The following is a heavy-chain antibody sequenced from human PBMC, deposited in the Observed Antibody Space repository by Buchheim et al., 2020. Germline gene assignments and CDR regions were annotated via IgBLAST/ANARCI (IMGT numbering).Heavy chain of an antibody. CDR1: GFTFSDYS. D-gene: IGHD3-10*01. J-gene: IGHJ4*02. CDR3: VTESYWYVHY. CDR2: ISTRRSSI. V-gene: IGHV3-11*06. Sequence: QVHLVESGGGLVKPGGSLRLSCVASGFTFSDYSMSWIRQAPGKGLEWVSYISTRRSSINYADSMKGRFTISRDDAKNSLYLQINSLRAEDTAVYYCVTESYWYVHYWGQGTL.